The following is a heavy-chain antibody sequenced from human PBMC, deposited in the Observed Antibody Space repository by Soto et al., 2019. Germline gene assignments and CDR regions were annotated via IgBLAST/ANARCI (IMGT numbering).Heavy chain of an antibody. J-gene: IGHJ4*02. Sequence: GASVKVSCKASGYTFTGYYMHWVRQAPGQGXEWMGWINPNSGGTNYAQKFQGRVTMTRDTSISTAYMELSRLRSDDTAVYYCARVNVVVVAATREYYFDYWGQGTPVTVPS. CDR2: INPNSGGT. D-gene: IGHD2-15*01. V-gene: IGHV1-2*02. CDR1: GYTFTGYY. CDR3: ARVNVVVVAATREYYFDY.